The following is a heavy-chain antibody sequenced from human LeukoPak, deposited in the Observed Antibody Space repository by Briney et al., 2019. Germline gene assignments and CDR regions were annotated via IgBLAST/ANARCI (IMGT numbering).Heavy chain of an antibody. J-gene: IGHJ4*02. D-gene: IGHD2-2*01. CDR3: ARGSCSSTSCRRKFDN. CDR2: IYYSGST. Sequence: SETLSLTCTVSGGSITSSNYCWGWIRQSPGKGLEWIGSIYYSGSTYYNPSLKSRVTISVETSKIQFSLKLSSVTAADSAVYYCARGSCSSTSCRRKFDNWGQGTLVTVSS. CDR1: GGSITSSNYC. V-gene: IGHV4-39*07.